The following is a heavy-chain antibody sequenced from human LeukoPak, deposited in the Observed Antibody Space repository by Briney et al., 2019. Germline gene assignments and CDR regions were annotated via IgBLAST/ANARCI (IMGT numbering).Heavy chain of an antibody. CDR2: IRYDGGSI. J-gene: IGHJ4*02. D-gene: IGHD6-25*01. V-gene: IGHV3-30*02. Sequence: SGGSLRLSCAASGFTFSSYGMHWVRQAPGKGLEWVAFIRYDGGSIYYADSVKVRFTISRDNSKDTLYVQMDSLRVEDTAVYHCVKDHSSGLLGWGQGTLVTVSS. CDR3: VKDHSSGLLG. CDR1: GFTFSSYG.